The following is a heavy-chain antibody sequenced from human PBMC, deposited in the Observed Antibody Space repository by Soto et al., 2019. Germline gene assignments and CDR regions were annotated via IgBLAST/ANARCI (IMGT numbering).Heavy chain of an antibody. CDR1: GGTFSSYA. CDR3: ARQMTTVTTGNFQH. D-gene: IGHD4-17*01. CDR2: IIPIIVTA. Sequence: QVQLVQSGAEVKKPGSSVKVSCKASGGTFSSYAISWVRQAPGQGLEWMGGIIPIIVTANYAQKFRDSVTITADESTSTAYMELSSLRSEDTAVYYCARQMTTVTTGNFQHWGQGTLVTVSS. J-gene: IGHJ1*01. V-gene: IGHV1-69*12.